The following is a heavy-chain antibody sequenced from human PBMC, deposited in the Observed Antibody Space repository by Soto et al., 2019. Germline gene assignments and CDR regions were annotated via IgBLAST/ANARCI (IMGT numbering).Heavy chain of an antibody. D-gene: IGHD3-3*01. Sequence: ETLSLTCTVPGGAISGYYWTWIRQSDGEGLEWIGRIYSSGSTNYNPSLKSRVTISLDTSMNYFSLRLSSVTAADTAVYYCARGQRFSDWFDPWGQGTLVTVSS. CDR2: IYSSGST. J-gene: IGHJ5*02. CDR1: GGAISGYY. CDR3: ARGQRFSDWFDP. V-gene: IGHV4-4*07.